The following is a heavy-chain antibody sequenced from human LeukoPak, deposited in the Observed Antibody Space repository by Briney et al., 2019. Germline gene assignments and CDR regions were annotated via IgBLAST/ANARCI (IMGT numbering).Heavy chain of an antibody. CDR2: IYSGGST. V-gene: IGHV3-53*01. CDR1: GFTVSSNY. J-gene: IGHJ4*02. D-gene: IGHD5-12*01. CDR3: ARYSAYDLDPYFDY. Sequence: PGGSLRLSCAASGFTVSSNYMSWVRQAPGKGLEWVSVIYSGGSTYYADSVKGRFTISRDNSKNTLYLQMNSLRAEDTAVYYCARYSAYDLDPYFDYWGQGTLVTVSS.